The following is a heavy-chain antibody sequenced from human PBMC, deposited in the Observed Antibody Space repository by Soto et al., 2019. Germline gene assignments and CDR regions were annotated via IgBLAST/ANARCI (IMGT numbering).Heavy chain of an antibody. J-gene: IGHJ4*02. D-gene: IGHD5-12*01. CDR1: GYTFTSYA. Sequence: QVQLVQSGAEVKKPGASVKVSCKASGYTFTSYAMHSVRQAPGQRLEWMGWINAGNGNTKYSQKFQGRVTITRDTSASTAYMELSSLRSEDTAVYYCARRRVGPYSGYDFVYWGQGTLVTVSS. V-gene: IGHV1-3*01. CDR2: INAGNGNT. CDR3: ARRRVGPYSGYDFVY.